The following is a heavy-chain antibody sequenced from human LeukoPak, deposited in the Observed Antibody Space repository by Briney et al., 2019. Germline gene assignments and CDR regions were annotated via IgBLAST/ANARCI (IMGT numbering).Heavy chain of an antibody. CDR3: LGYCSGGNCYSGGY. V-gene: IGHV3-23*01. D-gene: IGHD2-15*01. CDR2: ISGSGGST. J-gene: IGHJ4*02. Sequence: GGSLRLSCAASGFSFSSYAMSWVRQAQGKGLEWVSAISGSGGSTYYADSVQGRFTISRDNSKNTQSLQMNILRAEDTAVYYCLGYCSGGNCYSGGYWGQGTLVTVSS. CDR1: GFSFSSYA.